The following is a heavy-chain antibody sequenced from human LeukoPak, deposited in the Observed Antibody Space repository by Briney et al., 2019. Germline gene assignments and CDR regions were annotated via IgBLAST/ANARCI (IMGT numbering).Heavy chain of an antibody. V-gene: IGHV3-66*01. CDR2: FYCGGST. J-gene: IGHJ4*02. Sequence: GGSLRLSCVASGFTVSSNYMSWVRQAPGKGLEWVSMFYCGGSTFYADSAMGRFTIARDRSKHTFYLQMNTLRAEDTAVYYCVTYQLLLYGFDYWGQGTLVTVSS. CDR3: VTYQLLLYGFDY. D-gene: IGHD2-2*01. CDR1: GFTVSSNY.